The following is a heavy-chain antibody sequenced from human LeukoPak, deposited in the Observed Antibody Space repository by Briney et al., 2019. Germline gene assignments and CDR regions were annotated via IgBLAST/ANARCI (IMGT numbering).Heavy chain of an antibody. CDR3: ILASRSGTY. V-gene: IGHV3-15*01. CDR1: GFTFSNAW. CDR2: IKSKTDGGTT. Sequence: PGGSLRLSCAASGFTFSNAWMSWVRQAPGKGLEWLGHIKSKTDGGTTDYAAPVRGRFTISRDDSENTLYLQMNSLKTEDTAMYYCILASRSGTYWGQGTLVTVSS. J-gene: IGHJ4*02. D-gene: IGHD6-19*01.